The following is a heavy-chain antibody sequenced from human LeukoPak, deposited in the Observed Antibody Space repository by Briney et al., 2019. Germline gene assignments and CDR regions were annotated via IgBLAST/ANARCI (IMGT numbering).Heavy chain of an antibody. Sequence: PSETLALTCTVSGGSSSSSSYYWGWIHQPPGKGLEWIGSIYYSGSTYYNPSLKSRVTISVDTSRNQFSLKLSSVTAADTAVYYCARDGAVGATTDYWGQGTLVTVSS. CDR2: IYYSGST. CDR3: ARDGAVGATTDY. V-gene: IGHV4-39*07. J-gene: IGHJ4*02. CDR1: GGSSSSSSYY. D-gene: IGHD1-26*01.